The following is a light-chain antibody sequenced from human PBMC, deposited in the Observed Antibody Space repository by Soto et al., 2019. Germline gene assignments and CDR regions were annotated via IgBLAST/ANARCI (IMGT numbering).Light chain of an antibody. CDR2: GAS. V-gene: IGKV3-15*01. Sequence: EIVMTQSPATLSVSPGERATLSCRASQSVNSNLAWYQQRPGQAPRLLIHGASTRAPGITAGFSGSGSGTEFTLTISSLQSEDFAVYYCQQYYLWPWTCGQGTMVQIK. CDR3: QQYYLWPWT. CDR1: QSVNSN. J-gene: IGKJ1*01.